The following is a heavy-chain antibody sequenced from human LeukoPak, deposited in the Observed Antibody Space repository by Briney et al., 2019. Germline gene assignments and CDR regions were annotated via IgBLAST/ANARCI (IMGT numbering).Heavy chain of an antibody. CDR2: ISGSGGST. J-gene: IGHJ4*02. V-gene: IGHV3-23*01. Sequence: GGSLRLSCAASGFTFSSYAMSWVRQAPGKGVDWVSAISGSGGSTYYADCVKGRFTISRDNSKNPLYLQMNSLRAEDTAVYYCAKEGGRLGDYWGQGTLVTVSS. CDR3: AKEGGRLGDY. D-gene: IGHD3-16*01. CDR1: GFTFSSYA.